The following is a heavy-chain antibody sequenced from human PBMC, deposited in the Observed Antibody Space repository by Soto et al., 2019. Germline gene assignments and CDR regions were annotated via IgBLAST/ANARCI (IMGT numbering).Heavy chain of an antibody. CDR2: IWYDGSNK. V-gene: IGHV3-33*01. CDR3: ARSPVGVVPRDYYYGMDV. Sequence: SLILSYTASGFTCSSYGMHWVRQAPGKGLEWVAVIWYDGSNKYYADSVKGRFTISRDNSKNTLYLQMNSLRAEDTAVYYCARSPVGVVPRDYYYGMDVWGQGTTVTVSS. CDR1: GFTCSSYG. D-gene: IGHD3-3*01. J-gene: IGHJ6*02.